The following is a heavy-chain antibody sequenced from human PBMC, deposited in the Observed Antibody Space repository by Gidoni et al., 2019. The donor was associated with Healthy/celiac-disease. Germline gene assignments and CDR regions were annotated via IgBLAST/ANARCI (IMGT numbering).Heavy chain of an antibody. D-gene: IGHD3-9*01. CDR2: ISISSSTI. V-gene: IGHV3-48*01. CDR3: ARVVFRAYDILTGYLDY. CDR1: GFTFSSYS. Sequence: EVQLVESGGGLVQPGGSLRLSCAASGFTFSSYSMNWVRQAPGKGLEWVSYISISSSTIYYADSVNGRFTISRDNAKNSLYLQMNSLRAEDTAVYYCARVVFRAYDILTGYLDYWGQGTLVTVSS. J-gene: IGHJ4*02.